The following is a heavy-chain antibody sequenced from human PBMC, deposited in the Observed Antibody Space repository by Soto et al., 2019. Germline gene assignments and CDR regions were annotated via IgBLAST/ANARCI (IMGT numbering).Heavy chain of an antibody. CDR2: IYYSGRT. V-gene: IGHV4-31*03. Sequence: QVQLQESGPGLVKPSQTLSLTCTVSGGSISSGGYYWSWIRQHPGKGLEWIGYIYYSGRTYYNPSLKSRVTFSVDTSKNQFSLKLSSVTAADTAVYYCARDSDRGYGMDVWGQGTTVTVSS. CDR1: GGSISSGGYY. D-gene: IGHD3-10*01. J-gene: IGHJ6*02. CDR3: ARDSDRGYGMDV.